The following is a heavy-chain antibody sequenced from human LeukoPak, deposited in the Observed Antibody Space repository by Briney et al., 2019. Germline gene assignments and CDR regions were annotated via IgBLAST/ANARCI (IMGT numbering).Heavy chain of an antibody. Sequence: GGSLRLSCAASGFTFSSYAMSWVRQAPGNGLEWVSAISGSGGSTYYADSVKGRFTISRDNSKNTLYLQMNSLRAEDTAVYYCAMHPRITMFRGIADWGQGTLSPSPQ. CDR3: AMHPRITMFRGIAD. CDR2: ISGSGGST. CDR1: GFTFSSYA. D-gene: IGHD3-10*01. J-gene: IGHJ4*02. V-gene: IGHV3-23*01.